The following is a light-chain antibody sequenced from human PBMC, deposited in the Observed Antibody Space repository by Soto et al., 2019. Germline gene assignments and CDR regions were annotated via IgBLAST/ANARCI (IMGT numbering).Light chain of an antibody. CDR1: SSNIGSNT. CDR2: SNN. CDR3: AAWDYSLNAMV. J-gene: IGLJ2*01. Sequence: QSVLTQPPSASGTPGQRVTISCSGSSSNIGSNTVNWYHQLPGTAPKLLIYSNNQRPSGVTDRFSGSKSGTSASLAISGLQSEDEADYYCAAWDYSLNAMVFGGGTKLTVL. V-gene: IGLV1-44*01.